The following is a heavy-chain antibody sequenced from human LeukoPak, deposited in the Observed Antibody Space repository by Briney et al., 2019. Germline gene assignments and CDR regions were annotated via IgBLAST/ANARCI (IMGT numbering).Heavy chain of an antibody. V-gene: IGHV3-30*02. Sequence: QSGGSLRLSCAASGFTFSSYGMHWVRQAPGKGLEWVAFIRYDGSNKYYADSVKGRFTISRDNSKNTLYLQMNSLRAEDTAVYYCAKFDGSYYDYFDYWGQGTLVTVSS. CDR3: AKFDGSYYDYFDY. CDR1: GFTFSSYG. CDR2: IRYDGSNK. J-gene: IGHJ4*02. D-gene: IGHD1-26*01.